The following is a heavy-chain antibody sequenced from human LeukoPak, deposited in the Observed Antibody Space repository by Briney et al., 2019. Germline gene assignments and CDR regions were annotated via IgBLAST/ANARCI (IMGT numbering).Heavy chain of an antibody. CDR1: GFTFSSYA. J-gene: IGHJ4*02. CDR3: VKGGRYSGSSADY. D-gene: IGHD6-6*01. V-gene: IGHV3-64D*09. Sequence: GGSLRLSCSTSGFTFSSYAMHWVRQAPGKGLQYVSAISTDGGHTYYADSVKGRFTISRDNSRNTLYLQMSSLRAEDTAVYYCVKGGRYSGSSADYWGQGTLVTVSS. CDR2: ISTDGGHT.